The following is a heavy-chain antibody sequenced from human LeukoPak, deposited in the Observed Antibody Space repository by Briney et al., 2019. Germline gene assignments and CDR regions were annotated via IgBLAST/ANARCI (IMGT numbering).Heavy chain of an antibody. Sequence: ASVKVSCKASGGTFSSYAISWVRQAPGQGLEWMGGIIPIFGTANYAQKFQGRVTITADESTSTAYMELSSLRSDDTAVYYCAKVGPMVRGVRYYYYYMDVWGKGTTVTISS. CDR1: GGTFSSYA. V-gene: IGHV1-69*13. CDR3: AKVGPMVRGVRYYYYYMDV. J-gene: IGHJ6*03. D-gene: IGHD3-10*01. CDR2: IIPIFGTA.